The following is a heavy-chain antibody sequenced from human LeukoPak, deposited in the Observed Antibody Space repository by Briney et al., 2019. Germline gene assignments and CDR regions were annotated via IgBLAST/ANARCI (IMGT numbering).Heavy chain of an antibody. Sequence: SVTVSCTASGGTFSSYAISWVRQAPGQGHEWMGGIIPIFGTANYAQKFQGRVTITADESTSTAYMELSSLRSEDTAVYYCASFEKVYYYDSSGPIRHYYYYGMDVWGQGTTVTVSS. CDR3: ASFEKVYYYDSSGPIRHYYYYGMDV. CDR1: GGTFSSYA. J-gene: IGHJ6*02. D-gene: IGHD3-22*01. V-gene: IGHV1-69*13. CDR2: IIPIFGTA.